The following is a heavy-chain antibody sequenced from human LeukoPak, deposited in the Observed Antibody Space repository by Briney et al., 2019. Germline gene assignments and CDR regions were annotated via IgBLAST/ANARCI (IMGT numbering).Heavy chain of an antibody. D-gene: IGHD1-26*01. CDR3: ARDWTTYSGSQYYFDF. Sequence: GGSLRLSCAASGFTFSSYSMNWVRQAPGKGLEWVSSISSSSSYIYYADSVKGRFTISRDNTKNSLYLQMNTLRAEDTAVYYCARDWTTYSGSQYYFDFWGQGTLVTVSS. J-gene: IGHJ4*02. CDR2: ISSSSSYI. CDR1: GFTFSSYS. V-gene: IGHV3-21*01.